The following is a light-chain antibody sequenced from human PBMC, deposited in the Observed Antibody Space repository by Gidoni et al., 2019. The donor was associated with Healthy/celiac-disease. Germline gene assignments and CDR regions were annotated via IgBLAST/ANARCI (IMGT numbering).Light chain of an antibody. V-gene: IGKV1-39*01. Sequence: DIQMTQSPSSLSASVGDRVTITCRASQSISSYLNWYQQKPWKAPKLLIYAASSLQSGVPSRFSCSGSGTDFTLTISSLQPEDFATYDCQQSYSTPGTFGQGTKVEIK. CDR1: QSISSY. CDR3: QQSYSTPGT. J-gene: IGKJ1*01. CDR2: AAS.